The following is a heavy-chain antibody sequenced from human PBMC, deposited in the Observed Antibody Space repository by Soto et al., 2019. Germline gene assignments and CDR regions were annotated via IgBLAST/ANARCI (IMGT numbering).Heavy chain of an antibody. Sequence: EVQLVESGGGLVQPGRSLRLSCAASGFTLDDYAMHWVRQAPWKGLELVSGISWNSGSIGYVDSVKGRFTISRDNAKNSLYLQMNSLSAEDTALYYCAKEGQRGYYFDYWGQGTLVTVSS. J-gene: IGHJ4*02. CDR1: GFTLDDYA. CDR2: ISWNSGSI. CDR3: AKEGQRGYYFDY. V-gene: IGHV3-9*01.